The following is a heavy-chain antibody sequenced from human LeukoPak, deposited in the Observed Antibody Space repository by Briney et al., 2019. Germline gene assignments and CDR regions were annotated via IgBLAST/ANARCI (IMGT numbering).Heavy chain of an antibody. CDR1: GFTFTSFA. J-gene: IGHJ4*02. Sequence: GGSLRLSCAASGFTFTSFAMSWVRQAPGKGLERVSTISRSGVATYYADSVKGRFTISRDNSKNTVYLQMNSLRAEDTAIYYCAKHSHDGSAPYYEVQLDYWGQGTLVTVSS. V-gene: IGHV3-23*01. D-gene: IGHD3-22*01. CDR3: AKHSHDGSAPYYEVQLDY. CDR2: ISRSGVAT.